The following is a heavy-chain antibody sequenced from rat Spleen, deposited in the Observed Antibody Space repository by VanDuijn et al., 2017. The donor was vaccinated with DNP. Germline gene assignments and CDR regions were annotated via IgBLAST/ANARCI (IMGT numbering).Heavy chain of an antibody. D-gene: IGHD1-11*01. CDR1: GFTFSDYN. Sequence: EVQLVESGGGLVQPGRSLKLSCAASGFTFSDYNMAWVRQAPKKGLEWVATIFYDDSRTYYRDSVKGRFTISRDNAKSTLYLQMDSLRSEDTATYYCTTGFERGYWGQGVMVTVSS. V-gene: IGHV5S10*01. CDR2: IFYDDSRT. J-gene: IGHJ2*01. CDR3: TTGFERGY.